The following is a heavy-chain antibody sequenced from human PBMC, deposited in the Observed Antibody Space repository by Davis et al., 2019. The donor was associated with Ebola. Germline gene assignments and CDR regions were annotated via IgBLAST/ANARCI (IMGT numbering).Heavy chain of an antibody. Sequence: GESLKISCTDSVITFSSYAMTWVRQAPGKGLEWVSAISGSGGSTYYADSVKGRFTTSRDNSKNTLYLQMNSLRAEDTAVYYCAKDQYAQDIVVVVAATFDYWGQGTLVTVSS. CDR3: AKDQYAQDIVVVVAATFDY. J-gene: IGHJ4*02. D-gene: IGHD2-15*01. V-gene: IGHV3-23*01. CDR2: ISGSGGST. CDR1: VITFSSYA.